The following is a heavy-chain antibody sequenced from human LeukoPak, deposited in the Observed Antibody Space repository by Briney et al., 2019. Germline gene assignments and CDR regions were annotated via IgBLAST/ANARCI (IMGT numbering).Heavy chain of an antibody. V-gene: IGHV3-23*01. J-gene: IGHJ4*02. CDR2: ISGSGGST. D-gene: IGHD3-3*02. CDR3: AKEGWGSRSISGFDY. CDR1: GFTFSNYG. Sequence: GGSLRLSCAASGFTFSNYGMSWVRQTPGKGLEWVSGISGSGGSTYYADSVKGRFTISRDNSKNTLYLQMNSLRAEDTAVYYCAKEGWGSRSISGFDYWGQGTLVTVSS.